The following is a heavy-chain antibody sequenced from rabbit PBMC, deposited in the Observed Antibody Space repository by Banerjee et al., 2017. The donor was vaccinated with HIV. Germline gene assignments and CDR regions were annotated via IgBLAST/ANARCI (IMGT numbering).Heavy chain of an antibody. Sequence: QSLQESGGGLVKPGGTLTLTCKASGFSFTSGYYIYWVRQAPGKGLEWIACIYAGSSGYTYYASWAKGRFTISKTSSTTVTLQMTSLTAADTATYFCARRDYGSSTYDDLWGPGTLVTVS. D-gene: IGHD8-1*01. CDR1: GFSFTSGYY. CDR3: ARRDYGSSTYDDL. CDR2: IYAGSSGYT. J-gene: IGHJ6*01. V-gene: IGHV1S40*01.